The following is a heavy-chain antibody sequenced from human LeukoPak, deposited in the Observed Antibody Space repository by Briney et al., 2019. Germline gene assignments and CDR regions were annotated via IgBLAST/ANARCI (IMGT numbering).Heavy chain of an antibody. V-gene: IGHV3-33*06. CDR3: AKDKGGITYVFDF. CDR2: ILFDGSNR. Sequence: GGSLRLSCAASGFIFSTYGMHWVRQAPGKGLEWVAVILFDGSNRYYADSVKGRFTISRDNSKNTLYVQMNSLRAEDTAVYYCAKDKGGITYVFDFWGQGTLVTVSS. J-gene: IGHJ4*02. CDR1: GFIFSTYG. D-gene: IGHD1-1*01.